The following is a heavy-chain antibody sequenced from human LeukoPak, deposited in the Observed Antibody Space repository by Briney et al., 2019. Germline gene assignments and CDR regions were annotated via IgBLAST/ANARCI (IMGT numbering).Heavy chain of an antibody. D-gene: IGHD6-13*01. CDR2: ISSTSHYI. J-gene: IGHJ1*01. V-gene: IGHV3-21*01. CDR3: ATPAAGPGAEYSQY. Sequence: GGSLRLSCAASGFTFSSYSMNWVRQAPGQGLEWVSSISSTSHYIYYADSVTGRFTTSRDNAKNSLDLQMNSLRAEDTAVYYCATPAAGPGAEYSQYWGQGTLVTVSS. CDR1: GFTFSSYS.